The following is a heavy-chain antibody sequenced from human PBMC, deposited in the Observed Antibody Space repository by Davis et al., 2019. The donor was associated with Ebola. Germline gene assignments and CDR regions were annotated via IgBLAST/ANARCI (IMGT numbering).Heavy chain of an antibody. Sequence: PSETLSLTCTVSGGSMSRYYWTWLRQPPGRRLEWIGYIYYSGSTNYNPSLKSRLTVSIDTSKSRFSLKLNTVTAADTAVYYCARGRGSSFLLPYFDSWGQGILVTVSS. J-gene: IGHJ4*02. D-gene: IGHD6-6*01. CDR1: GGSMSRYY. CDR2: IYYSGST. CDR3: ARGRGSSFLLPYFDS. V-gene: IGHV4-59*01.